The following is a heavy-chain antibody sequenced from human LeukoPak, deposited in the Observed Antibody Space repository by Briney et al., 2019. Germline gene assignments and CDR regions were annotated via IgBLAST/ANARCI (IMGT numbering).Heavy chain of an antibody. CDR3: AREDVDHEGLWAYYYYYMDV. CDR1: GFTFSSYW. D-gene: IGHD2-21*01. J-gene: IGHJ6*03. Sequence: PGGSLRLSCAASGFTFSSYWMSWVRQAPGKGLEGVANIKQDGSEKYYVDSVKGRFTISRDNAKNSLYLQMNSLRAEDTAVYYCAREDVDHEGLWAYYYYYMDVWGKGTTVTISS. CDR2: IKQDGSEK. V-gene: IGHV3-7*01.